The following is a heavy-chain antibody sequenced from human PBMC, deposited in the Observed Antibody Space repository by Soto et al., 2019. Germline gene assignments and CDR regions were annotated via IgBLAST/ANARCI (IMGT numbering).Heavy chain of an antibody. V-gene: IGHV3-48*02. CDR2: ISSSSNTI. D-gene: IGHD5-18*01. CDR3: ARDAGYSYGPFDY. CDR1: GFTFSSYS. Sequence: EVQLVESGGGLVQPGGSLRLSCEASGFTFSSYSMNWVRQAPGKGLEWVSYISSSSNTIYYVDSVKGRFTISRDNAKNSLYLQMNSLRNEDTDVYYCARDAGYSYGPFDYWGQGTLVTVSS. J-gene: IGHJ4*02.